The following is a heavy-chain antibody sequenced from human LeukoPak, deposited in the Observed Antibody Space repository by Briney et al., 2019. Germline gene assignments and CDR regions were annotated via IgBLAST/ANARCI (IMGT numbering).Heavy chain of an antibody. V-gene: IGHV3-30*02. D-gene: IGHD3-3*01. J-gene: IGHJ3*02. CDR2: IRYDGSNK. CDR3: AKDIGVRDPYDAFDI. CDR1: RFTFSNYG. Sequence: GGSLRLPCEASRFTFSNYGMHWVRQAPGKRLEWVAFIRYDGSNKNYADSVKGRFTISRDNSKNTLYVQMNSLRAEDTAIYYCAKDIGVRDPYDAFDIWGQGTVVTVSS.